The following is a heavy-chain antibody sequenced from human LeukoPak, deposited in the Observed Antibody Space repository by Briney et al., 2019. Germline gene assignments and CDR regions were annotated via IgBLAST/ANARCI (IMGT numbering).Heavy chain of an antibody. V-gene: IGHV1-69*04. CDR2: IIPILGIA. Sequence: SVKVSCKASGGTFSIYAISWVRQAPGQGLEWMGRIIPILGIANYAQKFQGRVTITADKSTSTAYMELSSLRSEDTAVYYCARDLGDGYNYWGQGTLVTVSS. CDR1: GGTFSIYA. D-gene: IGHD5-24*01. CDR3: ARDLGDGYNY. J-gene: IGHJ4*02.